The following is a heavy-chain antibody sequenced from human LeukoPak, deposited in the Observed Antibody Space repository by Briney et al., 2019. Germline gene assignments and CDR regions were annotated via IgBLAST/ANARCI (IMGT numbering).Heavy chain of an antibody. J-gene: IGHJ4*02. V-gene: IGHV3-64D*06. D-gene: IGHD6-13*01. CDR1: GFTVNTNY. CDR3: VKGVWGYSSSWYDY. Sequence: PGGSLRLSCAASGFTVNTNYISWVRQAPGKGLEYVSAISSNGGSTYYADSVKGRFTICRDNSKNTLYLQMSSLRAEDTAVYYCVKGVWGYSSSWYDYWGQGTLVTVSS. CDR2: ISSNGGST.